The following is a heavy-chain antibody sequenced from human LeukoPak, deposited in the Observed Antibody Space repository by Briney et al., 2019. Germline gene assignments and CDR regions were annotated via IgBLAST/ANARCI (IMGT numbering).Heavy chain of an antibody. CDR3: AKDRGVGIYYFDS. J-gene: IGHJ4*02. CDR2: INWNSGYI. Sequence: PGGSLRLSYAASGFTFHDFAMHWVRQAPGKGLEWVSGINWNSGYIGYADSVKGRFTISRDNAKSSLYLQMNSLRTEDTALYYCAKDRGVGIYYFDSWGQGTLVTVSS. V-gene: IGHV3-9*01. CDR1: GFTFHDFA. D-gene: IGHD1-26*01.